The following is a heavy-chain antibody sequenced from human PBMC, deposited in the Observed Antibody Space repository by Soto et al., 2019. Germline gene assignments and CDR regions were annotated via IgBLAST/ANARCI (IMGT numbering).Heavy chain of an antibody. CDR3: ARDQMSSGWYPIDHYYYGMDV. D-gene: IGHD6-19*01. Sequence: WWSLRLSCSASVFTFSSYSMNWFRQAPGKGLEWVSYISSSSSTIYYADSVKGRFTISRDNAKNSLYLQMNSLRDEDTAVYYCARDQMSSGWYPIDHYYYGMDVWGQGTTVTVSS. CDR1: VFTFSSYS. J-gene: IGHJ6*02. V-gene: IGHV3-48*02. CDR2: ISSSSSTI.